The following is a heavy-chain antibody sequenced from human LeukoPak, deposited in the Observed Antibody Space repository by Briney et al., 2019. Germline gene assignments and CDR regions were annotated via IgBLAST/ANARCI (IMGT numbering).Heavy chain of an antibody. Sequence: GGSLRLSCAASGFTFSSYWMHWVRQAPGKGLVWVSHINADGRSTGHADSVKGRFTISRDNAKNTLYLQMNSLRAEDTAVYYCARPSAAGPYFDYWGQGTLVTVSS. CDR2: INADGRST. V-gene: IGHV3-74*01. J-gene: IGHJ4*02. CDR3: ARPSAAGPYFDY. D-gene: IGHD6-13*01. CDR1: GFTFSSYW.